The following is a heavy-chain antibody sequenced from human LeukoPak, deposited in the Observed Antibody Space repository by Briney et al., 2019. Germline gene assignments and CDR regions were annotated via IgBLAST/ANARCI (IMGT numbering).Heavy chain of an antibody. V-gene: IGHV3-21*01. CDR1: GFTFSSYS. J-gene: IGHJ5*02. D-gene: IGHD3-10*01. CDR2: ISSSSSYI. CDR3: ARMVRGTNWFDP. Sequence: GGSLRLSCAASGFTFSSYSMNWVRQAPGRGLEWVSSISSSSSYIYYADSVKGRFTISRDNAKNSLYLQMNSLRAEDTAVYYCARMVRGTNWFDPWGQGTLVTVSS.